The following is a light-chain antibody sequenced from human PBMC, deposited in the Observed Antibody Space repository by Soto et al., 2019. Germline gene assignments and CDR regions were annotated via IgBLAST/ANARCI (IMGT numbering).Light chain of an antibody. CDR3: QQYNNWPPWT. J-gene: IGKJ1*01. V-gene: IGKV3-15*01. CDR2: GAS. CDR1: QSVSSN. Sequence: EIVMTQSPATLSVSPGERATLSCRASQSVSSNLAWYQQKPGQAPRLLIYGASTRATGIPARFSGSGSGKEFTRTISSLQSEDFAVYYCQQYNNWPPWTFGQGTKVEIK.